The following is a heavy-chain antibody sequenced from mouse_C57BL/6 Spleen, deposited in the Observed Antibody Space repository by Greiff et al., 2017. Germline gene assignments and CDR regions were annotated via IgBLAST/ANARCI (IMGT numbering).Heavy chain of an antibody. CDR1: GFSLTSYG. V-gene: IGHV2-2*01. CDR2: IWSGGST. Sequence: QVQLKQSGPGLVQPSQCLSITCTVSGFSLTSYGVHWVRQSPGKGLEWLGVIWSGGSTDYNAAFISRLSISKENSKSQVFFKMNSLQAEDTAIYYCARNLQWLEAMDYWGQGTSVTVSS. D-gene: IGHD2-2*01. CDR3: ARNLQWLEAMDY. J-gene: IGHJ4*01.